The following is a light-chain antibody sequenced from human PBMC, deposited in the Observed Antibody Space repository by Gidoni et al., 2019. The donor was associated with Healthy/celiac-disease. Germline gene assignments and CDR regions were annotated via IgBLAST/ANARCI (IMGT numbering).Light chain of an antibody. CDR3: QQYNSYSSIT. CDR1: QSISSW. J-gene: IGKJ5*01. CDR2: KAS. Sequence: DIQMPQSPSTLSASVGDRVTITCRASQSISSWLAWYQQKPGKAPKLLIYKASSLESGVPSRFSGSVSGTEFTLTISSLQPDDFATYYCQQYNSYSSITFGQGTRLEIK. V-gene: IGKV1-5*03.